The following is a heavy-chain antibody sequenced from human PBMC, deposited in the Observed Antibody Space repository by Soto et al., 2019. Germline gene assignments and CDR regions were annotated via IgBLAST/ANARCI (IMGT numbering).Heavy chain of an antibody. V-gene: IGHV3-74*01. Sequence: EVQLVESGGGSVQPGESLRLSCAASGFPFSSYWIHWVRQAPGKGLMWVSRIKYDGTITNYADSLKGRLTISRDNAKNTVYLQMNSLRVEDTAVYHCARGANGGYYVDVWGKGTTVTVSS. CDR1: GFPFSSYW. D-gene: IGHD6-13*01. CDR3: ARGANGGYYVDV. J-gene: IGHJ6*03. CDR2: IKYDGTIT.